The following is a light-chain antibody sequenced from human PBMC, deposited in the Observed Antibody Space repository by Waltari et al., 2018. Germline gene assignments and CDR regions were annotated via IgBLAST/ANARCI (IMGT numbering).Light chain of an antibody. J-gene: IGLJ2*01. CDR3: ASWDDSLSGVV. V-gene: IGLV1-47*01. CDR2: RNN. Sequence: QSVLTQPPSASGTPGQRVTISCSGSSSNIGSNYVSWYQQLPGTAPKLLLCRNNRRPSGVPDRFSGSKSGTSASLAISGLRSEDEADYYCASWDDSLSGVVFGGGTKLTVL. CDR1: SSNIGSNY.